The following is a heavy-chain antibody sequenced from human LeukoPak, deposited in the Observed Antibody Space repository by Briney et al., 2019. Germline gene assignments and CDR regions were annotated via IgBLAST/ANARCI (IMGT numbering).Heavy chain of an antibody. Sequence: PGGSLRLSCAASGFTVSTYYMTWVRQAPGKGLECVSVIYSGGSTYYADSVKGRFTISRDNSKNTLYLQMNSLRVEDTAFYYCARAGGSIKPFDYWGQGTLVTVSS. J-gene: IGHJ4*02. V-gene: IGHV3-53*01. CDR1: GFTVSTYY. CDR3: ARAGGSIKPFDY. D-gene: IGHD2-2*01. CDR2: IYSGGST.